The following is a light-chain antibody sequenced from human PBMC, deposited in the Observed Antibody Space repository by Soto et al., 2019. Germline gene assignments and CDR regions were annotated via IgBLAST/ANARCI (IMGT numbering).Light chain of an antibody. J-gene: IGKJ4*01. Sequence: EIVLTQSPATLSLSPGDRATLSCRASQSVSRSLTWYQRKPGQAPRLLIYDASTRATGIPPRFSGSGSGTDFTLTISSLEPEDFAVYYCQQRSNSFGGGTKVDIK. CDR3: QQRSNS. CDR1: QSVSRS. V-gene: IGKV3-11*01. CDR2: DAS.